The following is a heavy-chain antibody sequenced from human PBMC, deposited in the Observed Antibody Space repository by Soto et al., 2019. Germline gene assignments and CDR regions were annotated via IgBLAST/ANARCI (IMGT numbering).Heavy chain of an antibody. CDR3: AKEGSSYYGMDV. D-gene: IGHD2-2*01. CDR1: GFAFSAYG. CDR2: ISGTGGST. Sequence: GGSLRLSCAASGFAFSAYGMNWVRQAPGKGLEWVSVISGTGGSTKYADSVKGRFIISRDNSEKTLYLQMNSLRAEDTAVYYCAKEGSSYYGMDVWGQGTSVTV. J-gene: IGHJ6*02. V-gene: IGHV3-23*01.